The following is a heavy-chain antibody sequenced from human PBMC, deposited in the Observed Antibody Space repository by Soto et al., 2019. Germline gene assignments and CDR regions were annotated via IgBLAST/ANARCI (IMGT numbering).Heavy chain of an antibody. J-gene: IGHJ4*02. CDR3: AREVQVHTPAFVY. CDR2: ISPMFGAA. D-gene: IGHD3-10*01. CDR1: GGTFNTYA. Sequence: QVQLVQSGAEMKKPGSSVKVSCQSSGGTFNTYAMNWVRQAPGQGPEWMGDISPMFGAANYAPKFQGRVTITADASTSTSYMQLSSLTSEDTALYFCAREVQVHTPAFVYWGQGTLVTVSS. V-gene: IGHV1-69*19.